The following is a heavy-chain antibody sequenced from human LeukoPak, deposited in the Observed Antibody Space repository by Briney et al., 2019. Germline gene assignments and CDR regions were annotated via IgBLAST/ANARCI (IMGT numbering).Heavy chain of an antibody. CDR2: IYPGDSNT. J-gene: IGHJ4*02. D-gene: IGHD3-16*01. CDR3: ARRSSSGGYYFDY. Sequence: GESLKISCKGSGYSFTSYWIGWVRQMPGKGLEWMGIIYPGDSNTRYSPSFQGQVTISADKSISTAFLQWSSLKASDTAMYYCARRSSSGGYYFDYWGQGTLVTVSS. CDR1: GYSFTSYW. V-gene: IGHV5-51*01.